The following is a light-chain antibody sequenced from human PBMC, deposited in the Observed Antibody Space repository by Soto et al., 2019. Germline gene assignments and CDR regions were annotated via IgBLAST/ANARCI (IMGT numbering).Light chain of an antibody. CDR1: QSISNH. J-gene: IGKJ5*01. CDR2: AAS. CDR3: QQSYSTPIT. V-gene: IGKV1-39*01. Sequence: DIQMTQSPSSLSASVEDRVIITCRASQSISNHLNWYQQKPGKAPKLLIFAASSLQSGVPSRFSGSRSGPDFTLTISSLQPEDFATYYCQQSYSTPITFGHGTRLEIK.